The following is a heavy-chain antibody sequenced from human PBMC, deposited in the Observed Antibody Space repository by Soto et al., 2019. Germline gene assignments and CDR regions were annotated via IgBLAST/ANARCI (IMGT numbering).Heavy chain of an antibody. CDR1: GGSISSGDYY. J-gene: IGHJ4*02. CDR2: IYYSGST. V-gene: IGHV4-30-4*01. CDR3: ARGITIFATDY. Sequence: QVQLQESGPGLVKPSQTLSLTCTVSGGSISSGDYYWSWIRQPPGKGLEWIGYIYYSGSTYYNPSPKGRFNISIDTSKNQFSLELSSVTAADTAVYYCARGITIFATDYWGQGTLVTVSS. D-gene: IGHD3-3*01.